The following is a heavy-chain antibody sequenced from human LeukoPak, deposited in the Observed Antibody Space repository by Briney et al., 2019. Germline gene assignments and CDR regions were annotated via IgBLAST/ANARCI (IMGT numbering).Heavy chain of an antibody. CDR1: GGSISSSSYY. CDR3: ASLGSDYYDSSGYYYGYFQH. D-gene: IGHD3-22*01. J-gene: IGHJ1*01. CDR2: IYYSGST. Sequence: PSETLSLTCTVSGGSISSSSYYWGWIRQPPGKGLEWIGSIYYSGSTYYNPSLKSRVTISVDTSKNQFSLKLSSVTAADTAVYCCASLGSDYYDSSGYYYGYFQHWGQGTLVTVSS. V-gene: IGHV4-39*07.